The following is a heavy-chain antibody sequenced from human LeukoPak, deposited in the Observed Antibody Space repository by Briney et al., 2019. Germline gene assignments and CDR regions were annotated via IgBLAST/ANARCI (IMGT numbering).Heavy chain of an antibody. J-gene: IGHJ4*02. D-gene: IGHD6-19*01. Sequence: GGSLRLSCAASGFTFSSYAMSWVRQAPGKGLEWVSAISGSGGSTYYADSVKGRFTISRDNSKNTLYLQMNSLRAEDTAVYYCAREMAVADTVGVGYWGQGTLVTVSS. V-gene: IGHV3-23*01. CDR1: GFTFSSYA. CDR3: AREMAVADTVGVGY. CDR2: ISGSGGST.